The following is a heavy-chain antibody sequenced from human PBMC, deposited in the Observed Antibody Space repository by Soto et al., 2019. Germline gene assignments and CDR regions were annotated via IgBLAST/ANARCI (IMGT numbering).Heavy chain of an antibody. Sequence: QAQLVESGGGVVQPGRSLRLSCAASGFTFSSYAMHWVRQAPGKGLEWVGVMSYDGNTKYFADSVKGRFTISRDNSKSTLYVQMDSLRTEDTAVYDCAGGFYLAFWGLGTLVTVSS. V-gene: IGHV3-30-3*01. D-gene: IGHD2-15*01. J-gene: IGHJ4*02. CDR3: AGGFYLAF. CDR1: GFTFSSYA. CDR2: MSYDGNTK.